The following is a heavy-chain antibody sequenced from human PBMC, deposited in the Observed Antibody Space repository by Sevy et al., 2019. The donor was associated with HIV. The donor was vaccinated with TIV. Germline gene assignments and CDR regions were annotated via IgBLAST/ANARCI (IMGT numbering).Heavy chain of an antibody. CDR3: ASLGGVVVPAALYGMDV. CDR1: GYSFTSYW. CDR2: IDPSDSYT. Sequence: GESLKISCKGSGYSFTSYWISWVRQMPGKGLEWMGRIDPSDSYTNYSPSFQGHVTISADKSISTAYLQWSSLKASDTAMYYCASLGGVVVPAALYGMDVWGQGTTVTVSS. D-gene: IGHD2-2*01. V-gene: IGHV5-10-1*01. J-gene: IGHJ6*02.